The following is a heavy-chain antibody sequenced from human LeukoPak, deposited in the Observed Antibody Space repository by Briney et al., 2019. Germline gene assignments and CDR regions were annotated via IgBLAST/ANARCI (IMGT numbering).Heavy chain of an antibody. CDR1: GGSISSYY. CDR3: AREIYCGGDCYSGPPFDY. V-gene: IGHV4-59*12. J-gene: IGHJ4*02. D-gene: IGHD2-21*01. Sequence: SETLSLTCTVSGGSISSYYWSWIRQPPGKGLEWIGYIYYSGSTNYNPSLKSRVTISVDTSKNQFSLKLSSVTAADTAVYYCAREIYCGGDCYSGPPFDYWGQGTLVTVSS. CDR2: IYYSGST.